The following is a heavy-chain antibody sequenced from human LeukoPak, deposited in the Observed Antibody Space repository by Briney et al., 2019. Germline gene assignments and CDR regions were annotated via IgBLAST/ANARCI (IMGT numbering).Heavy chain of an antibody. J-gene: IGHJ6*02. CDR1: GFTFSSYG. CDR2: IWYDGSNK. V-gene: IGHV3-33*08. D-gene: IGHD3-3*01. CDR3: ARDSHVLRFLEWPEVDV. Sequence: PGRSLRLSCAVSGFTFSSYGMHWVRQAPGKGLEWVADIWYDGSNKYYADSVKGRFTISRDNSKNTLYLQMNSLRAEDTAVYYCARDSHVLRFLEWPEVDVWGQGTTVTVSS.